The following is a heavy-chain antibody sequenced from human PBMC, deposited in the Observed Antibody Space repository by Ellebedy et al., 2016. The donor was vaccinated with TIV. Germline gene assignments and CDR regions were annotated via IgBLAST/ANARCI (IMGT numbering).Heavy chain of an antibody. CDR3: AAKYSGSYYYYYYMDV. Sequence: SVKVSXXASGFTFTSSAVQWVRQARGQRLEWIGWIVVGSGNTNYAQKFQERVTITRDMSTSTAYMELSSLRSEDTAVYYCAAKYSGSYYYYYYMDVWGKGTTVTVSS. J-gene: IGHJ6*03. CDR1: GFTFTSSA. D-gene: IGHD1-26*01. V-gene: IGHV1-58*01. CDR2: IVVGSGNT.